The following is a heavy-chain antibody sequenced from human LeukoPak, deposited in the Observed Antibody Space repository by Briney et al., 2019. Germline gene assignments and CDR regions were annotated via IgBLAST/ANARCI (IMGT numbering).Heavy chain of an antibody. CDR2: ISYDGSNK. D-gene: IGHD6-19*01. Sequence: PGGSLRLSCAASGFTFSSYGMHWVRQAPGKGLEWVAVISYDGSNKYYADSVKGRFTISRDNSKNTLYLQMNSLRAEDTAVYYCAKEGYSSGWYYYYYMDVWGKGTTVTVSS. J-gene: IGHJ6*03. V-gene: IGHV3-30*18. CDR3: AKEGYSSGWYYYYYMDV. CDR1: GFTFSSYG.